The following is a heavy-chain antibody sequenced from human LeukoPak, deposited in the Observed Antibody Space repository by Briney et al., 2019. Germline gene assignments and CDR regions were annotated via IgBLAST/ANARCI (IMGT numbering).Heavy chain of an antibody. CDR1: GGSISSSSYY. CDR3: ARSYSSGWHANLNFDY. Sequence: SETLSLTCTVSGGSISSSSYYWGWIRQPPGKGLEWIGSIYYSGSTYYNPSLKSRVTISVDTSKNQFSLKLSSVTAADTAVYYCARSYSSGWHANLNFDYWGQGTLVTVSS. D-gene: IGHD6-19*01. CDR2: IYYSGST. V-gene: IGHV4-39*01. J-gene: IGHJ4*02.